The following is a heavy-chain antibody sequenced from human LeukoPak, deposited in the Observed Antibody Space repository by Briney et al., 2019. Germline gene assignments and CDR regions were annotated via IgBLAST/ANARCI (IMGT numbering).Heavy chain of an antibody. CDR2: ISSSGSTI. J-gene: IGHJ4*02. CDR3: AKGSSSGRPYFFDY. CDR1: GFTFTSYQ. D-gene: IGHD3-10*01. Sequence: PGRSLRLSCAASGFTFTSYQMNWVRQAPGKGLEWVSYISSSGSTIYADSVKGRFTISRDNSKNTLYLQMNSLRAEDTAVYYCAKGSSSGRPYFFDYWGQGTLVTVSS. V-gene: IGHV3-48*03.